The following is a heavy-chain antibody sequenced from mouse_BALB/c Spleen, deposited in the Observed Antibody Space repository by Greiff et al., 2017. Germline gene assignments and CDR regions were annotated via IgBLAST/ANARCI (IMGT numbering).Heavy chain of an antibody. CDR2: ISDGGSYT. D-gene: IGHD4-1*01. Sequence: DVHLVESGGGLVKPGGSLKLSCAASGFTFSDYYMYWVRQTPEKRLEWVATISDGGSYTYYPDSVKGRFTISRDNAKNNLYLQMSSLKSEDTAMYYCARDVGRGAYWGQGTLVTVSA. CDR3: ARDVGRGAY. V-gene: IGHV5-4*02. J-gene: IGHJ3*01. CDR1: GFTFSDYY.